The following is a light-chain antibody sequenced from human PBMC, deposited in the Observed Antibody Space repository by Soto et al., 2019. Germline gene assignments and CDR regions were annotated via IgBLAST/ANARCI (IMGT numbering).Light chain of an antibody. J-gene: IGLJ2*01. CDR3: SSYTRSTTLVV. CDR1: SSDVGGYHY. Sequence: QSALTQPASVSGSPGQSITISCTGTSSDVGGYHYVSWYQQHPGKAPKLMIYDVTNRPSGVSSRFSGSKSGNTASLTISGLQAEDEADYYCSSYTRSTTLVVFGGGTKLTVL. V-gene: IGLV2-14*01. CDR2: DVT.